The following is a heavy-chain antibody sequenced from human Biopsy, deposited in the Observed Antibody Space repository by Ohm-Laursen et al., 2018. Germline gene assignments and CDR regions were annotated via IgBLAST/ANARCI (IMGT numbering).Heavy chain of an antibody. J-gene: IGHJ4*02. D-gene: IGHD6-19*01. CDR3: ARNTGWYGDLYYFDY. V-gene: IGHV1-46*01. CDR1: GGTFSSYS. CDR2: INPSGSTT. Sequence: GASVKVSCKASGGTFSSYSITWVRQAPGRGLEWMGMINPSGSTTSYPQIFQGRVTMTRDTSKSTVYMELSSLRSADTAVYFCARNTGWYGDLYYFDYWGQGTLVTVSS.